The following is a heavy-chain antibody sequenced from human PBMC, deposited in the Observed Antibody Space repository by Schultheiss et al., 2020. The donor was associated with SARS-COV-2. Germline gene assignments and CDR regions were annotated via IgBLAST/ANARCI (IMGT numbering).Heavy chain of an antibody. CDR1: GGSFSGYY. CDR2: INHSGST. V-gene: IGHV4-34*01. CDR3: ASRGYSYGGYYYYYMDV. J-gene: IGHJ6*03. D-gene: IGHD5-18*01. Sequence: SETLSLTCAVYGGSFSGYYWSWIRQPPGKGLEWIGEINHSGSTNYNPSLKSRVTISVDTSKNQFSLKLSSVTAADTAVYYCASRGYSYGGYYYYYMDVWGKGTTVTVSS.